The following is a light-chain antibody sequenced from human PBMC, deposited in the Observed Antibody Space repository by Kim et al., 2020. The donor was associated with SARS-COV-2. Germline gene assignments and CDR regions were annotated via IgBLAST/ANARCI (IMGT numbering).Light chain of an antibody. Sequence: SYELTQPPSVSVSPGQTASITCSGDKLGDKYACWYQQKPGQSPVLVIYQDSKRPSGIPERFSGSNSGNTATLTISGTPAMDEADYYCQAWDSSTANWVFG. V-gene: IGLV3-1*01. J-gene: IGLJ3*02. CDR2: QDS. CDR3: QAWDSSTANWV. CDR1: KLGDKY.